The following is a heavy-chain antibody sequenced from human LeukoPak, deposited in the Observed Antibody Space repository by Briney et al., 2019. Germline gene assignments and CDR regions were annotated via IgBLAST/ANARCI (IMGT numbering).Heavy chain of an antibody. Sequence: SETLSLTCAVYGGSFSGYYWSWIRQPPGKGLEWIGEINHSGSTNYNPSLKSRVTISVDTSKNQFSLKLSSVTAADTAVYYCARSKNYRLRGNWFDPWGQGTLVTVSS. D-gene: IGHD4-17*01. CDR2: INHSGST. J-gene: IGHJ5*02. V-gene: IGHV4-34*01. CDR1: GGSFSGYY. CDR3: ARSKNYRLRGNWFDP.